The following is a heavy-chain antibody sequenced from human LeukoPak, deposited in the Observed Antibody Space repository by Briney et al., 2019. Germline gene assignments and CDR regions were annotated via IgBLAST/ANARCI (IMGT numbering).Heavy chain of an antibody. Sequence: PGGSLRLSCAASGFTFSSYAMSWVRQAPGKGLEWVSAISGSGGSTYYADSVKGRFTISRDNAKNSLYLQMNSLRAEDTALYHCAREGLDYYDSSGYWRAFDIWGQGTMVTVSS. D-gene: IGHD3-22*01. CDR1: GFTFSSYA. CDR3: AREGLDYYDSSGYWRAFDI. V-gene: IGHV3-23*01. CDR2: ISGSGGST. J-gene: IGHJ3*02.